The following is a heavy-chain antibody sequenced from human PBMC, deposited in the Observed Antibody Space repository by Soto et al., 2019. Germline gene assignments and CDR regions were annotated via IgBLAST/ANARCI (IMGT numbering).Heavy chain of an antibody. CDR2: MNPNSGNT. J-gene: IGHJ6*03. CDR3: ARFSGSSSSYYYYYMYV. V-gene: IGHV1-8*02. Sequence: ASVKVSCKASGYTFTSYDINWVRQATGQGLEWMGWMNPNSGNTGYAQKFQGRVTMTRITSISTAYMELSSLRSEDTAVYYCARFSGSSSSYYYYYMYVWGKGTTVTVSS. CDR1: GYTFTSYD. D-gene: IGHD6-6*01.